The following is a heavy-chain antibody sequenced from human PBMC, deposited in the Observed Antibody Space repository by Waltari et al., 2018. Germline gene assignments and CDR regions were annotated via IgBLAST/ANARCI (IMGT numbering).Heavy chain of an antibody. V-gene: IGHV3-7*01. D-gene: IGHD6-13*01. Sequence: EVQLVESGGGLVQPGGSLRLSCGGTGFTLSSFWLSWVRQAPGKGLDWVANMNRDGSETYYVDSVKGRFTISRDNAKNSLYLEMNTLRVEDMAIYYCARLSSSWNEKGAFDIWGQGTMVTVSS. CDR3: ARLSSSWNEKGAFDI. J-gene: IGHJ3*02. CDR1: GFTLSSFW. CDR2: MNRDGSET.